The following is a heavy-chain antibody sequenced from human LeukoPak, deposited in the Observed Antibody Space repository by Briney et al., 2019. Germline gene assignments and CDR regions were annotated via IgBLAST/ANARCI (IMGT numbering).Heavy chain of an antibody. CDR1: GFTFSSYP. D-gene: IGHD1-14*01. CDR2: VRASGDRT. J-gene: IGHJ6*02. CDR3: AKVLSTTLSYWYGMDV. V-gene: IGHV3-23*01. Sequence: GGSLRLSCAASGFTFSSYPMIWIRRAPGKGLEPVSAVRASGDRTYYADSVKGRFTISRDNSKNTVYLQTNGLRAEDTAVYYCAKVLSTTLSYWYGMDVWGQGTTVTVSS.